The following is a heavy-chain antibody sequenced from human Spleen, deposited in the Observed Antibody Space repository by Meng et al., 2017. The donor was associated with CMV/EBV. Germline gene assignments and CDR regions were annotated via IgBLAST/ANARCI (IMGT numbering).Heavy chain of an antibody. CDR1: GGSISSSTYY. D-gene: IGHD3-10*01. V-gene: IGHV4-39*07. J-gene: IGHJ2*01. CDR3: ARDRASFDL. CDR2: IYYSGTT. Sequence: SETLSLTCSVSGGSISSSTYYWGWIRQPPGKGLEWIGSIYYSGTTYYNPSLKSRVTISVDTSKNQFSLKLSSVTAADTAVYYCARDRASFDLWGRGTVVTVSS.